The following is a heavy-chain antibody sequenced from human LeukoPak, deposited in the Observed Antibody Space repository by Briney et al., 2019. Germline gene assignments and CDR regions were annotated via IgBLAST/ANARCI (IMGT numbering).Heavy chain of an antibody. D-gene: IGHD1-26*01. V-gene: IGHV3-20*04. J-gene: IGHJ4*02. CDR1: GFTFDDYG. CDR2: INWNGGST. CDR3: ARVRVGSMKEPYYFDY. Sequence: PGGSLRLSCAASGFTFDDYGMSWVRQAPGKGLEWVSGINWNGGSTGYADSVKGRFTISRDNAKNSLYLQMNSLRAEDTALYYCARVRVGSMKEPYYFDYWGQGTLVTVSS.